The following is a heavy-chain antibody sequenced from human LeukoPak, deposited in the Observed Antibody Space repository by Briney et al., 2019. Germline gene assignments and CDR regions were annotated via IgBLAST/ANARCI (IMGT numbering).Heavy chain of an antibody. CDR2: ISGSATST. Sequence: GGSLRLSCAASGFTFSSYAMSWVRQAPGKGLEWVSAISGSATSTYYADSVKGRFTISRDNSKYTLYLQMNGLRAEDTAVYYCAKDGGYSSAWFPNDYWGQGTLVTVSS. CDR1: GFTFSSYA. V-gene: IGHV3-23*01. D-gene: IGHD6-19*01. J-gene: IGHJ4*02. CDR3: AKDGGYSSAWFPNDY.